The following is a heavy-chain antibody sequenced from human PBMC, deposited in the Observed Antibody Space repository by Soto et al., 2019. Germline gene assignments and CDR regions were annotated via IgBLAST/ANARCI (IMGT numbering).Heavy chain of an antibody. CDR1: GGSVSSGSYY. D-gene: IGHD3-10*01. J-gene: IGHJ5*02. CDR3: ARDRGYYSGSGREFDP. V-gene: IGHV4-61*01. Sequence: QVQLQESGPGLVKPSETLSLTCTVSGGSVSSGSYYWSWIRQPPGKGLEWIGYIYYSGSTNYNPSLKSRVTISVDTSKNQFSLKLSSVTAADTAVYYCARDRGYYSGSGREFDPWGQGTLVTVSS. CDR2: IYYSGST.